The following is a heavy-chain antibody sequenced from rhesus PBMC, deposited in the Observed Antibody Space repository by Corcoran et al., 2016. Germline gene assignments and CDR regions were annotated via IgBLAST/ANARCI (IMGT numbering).Heavy chain of an antibody. J-gene: IGHJ4*01. CDR3: TTVSPGSWPAFDY. D-gene: IGHD6-25*01. CDR2: IRTKSNNVET. V-gene: IGHV3-118*01. CDR1: GFPFLSSA. Sequence: EVQLWESGGGLFKPGGALGTPREATGFPFLSSAFTWSPQLLGLGREWVGRIRTKSNNVETGYAASVKGECTIARDDSKNTAYLQMNSLKTEDTAVYYCTTVSPGSWPAFDYWGQGVLVTVSS.